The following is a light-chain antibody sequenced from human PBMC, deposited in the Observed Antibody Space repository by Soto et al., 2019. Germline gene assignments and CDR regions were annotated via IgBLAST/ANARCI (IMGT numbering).Light chain of an antibody. Sequence: QSVLTQPPSVSGAPGQRVTISCTGSSCNIGGGYDVHWYQQLPGTAPKLLIYANNNRPSGVPDRFSGSKSGTSASLAITGLQAEDEADYYCQSYDSSLSAVVFGGGTKLTVL. J-gene: IGLJ2*01. CDR2: ANN. CDR3: QSYDSSLSAVV. V-gene: IGLV1-40*01. CDR1: SCNIGGGYD.